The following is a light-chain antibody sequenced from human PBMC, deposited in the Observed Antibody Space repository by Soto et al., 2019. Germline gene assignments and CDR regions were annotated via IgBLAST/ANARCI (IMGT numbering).Light chain of an antibody. CDR1: QSVSSSY. V-gene: IGKV3-20*01. Sequence: EIVLTQSPGTLSLSPGERATLSCRASQSVSSSYLAWYQQKPGQAPRLLIHGASSRATGTPDRFSGSGSGTDFTLTISRLEPEDFAVYYCQQYGSLPRTFGQGTEVEIK. J-gene: IGKJ1*01. CDR2: GAS. CDR3: QQYGSLPRT.